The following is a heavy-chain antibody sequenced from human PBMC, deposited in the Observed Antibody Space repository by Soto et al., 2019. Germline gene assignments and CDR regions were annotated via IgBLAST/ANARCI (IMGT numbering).Heavy chain of an antibody. CDR2: ISYDGSNK. V-gene: IGHV3-30-3*01. D-gene: IGHD6-19*01. CDR1: VFTFISYA. J-gene: IGHJ4*02. CDR3: ARRPDLSGWYYFDY. Sequence: PGWSLRLSCASSVFTFISYAMHWVRQAPGKGLEWVAVISYDGSNKYYADSVKGRFTISRDNSKNTLYLQMNSLRAEDTAVYYCARRPDLSGWYYFDYWGQGTLVTVSS.